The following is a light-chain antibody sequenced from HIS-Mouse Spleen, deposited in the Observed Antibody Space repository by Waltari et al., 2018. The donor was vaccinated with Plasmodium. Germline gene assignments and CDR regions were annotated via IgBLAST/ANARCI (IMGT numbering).Light chain of an antibody. Sequence: IVMTQSPPTLSVPPGERATLSCRASQRVSSNLAWYQQKPGQAPRLLIYGASTRATGSLSRFSGSGSGTEFTLTISRLQSEDFAVYCCQQYNNWSFTFGPGTKVDIK. CDR1: QRVSSN. CDR2: GAS. J-gene: IGKJ3*01. CDR3: QQYNNWSFT. V-gene: IGKV3-15*01.